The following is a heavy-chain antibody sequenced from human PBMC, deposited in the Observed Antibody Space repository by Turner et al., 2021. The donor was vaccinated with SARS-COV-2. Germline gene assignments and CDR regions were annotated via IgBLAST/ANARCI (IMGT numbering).Heavy chain of an antibody. CDR2: MNPNSGNT. D-gene: IGHD3-22*01. J-gene: IGHJ5*02. V-gene: IGHV1-8*01. CDR1: GYTFTSYD. CDR3: AREPFTYYYDSSGNWFDP. Sequence: QVQLVQSGAEVKKPGASVKVSCKASGYTFTSYDINWVRQATGQGREWMGWMNPNSGNTGYAQKFQGRVTMTRNTSISTAYMELSSLRSEDTAVYYCAREPFTYYYDSSGNWFDPWGQGTLVTVSS.